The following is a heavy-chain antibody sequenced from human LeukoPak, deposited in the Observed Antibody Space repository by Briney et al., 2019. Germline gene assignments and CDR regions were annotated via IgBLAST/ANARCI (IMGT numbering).Heavy chain of an antibody. CDR2: IYPGDSDT. Sequence: GESLKISCKGSGYSLTSYWIGWVRQMPGKGLEWMGIIYPGDSDTRYSPSFQGQVTISADKSISTAYLQWSSLKASDTAMYYCARTILRFLEWSRLDAFGIWGQGTMVTVSS. CDR3: ARTILRFLEWSRLDAFGI. V-gene: IGHV5-51*01. D-gene: IGHD3-3*01. J-gene: IGHJ3*02. CDR1: GYSLTSYW.